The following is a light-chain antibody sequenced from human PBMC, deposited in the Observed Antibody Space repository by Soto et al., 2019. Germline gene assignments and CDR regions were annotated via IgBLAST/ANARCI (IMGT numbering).Light chain of an antibody. CDR1: QSVNGN. CDR3: QQHKIWPLT. CDR2: GAS. J-gene: IGKJ4*01. V-gene: IGKV3-15*01. Sequence: EIVMTQSPATLSVSPGERATLSCRASQSVNGNLAWYQQKSGQAPRLLIYGASTRATDIPARFSGSGSGTEFTLTISSLQSGDFAVYYCQQHKIWPLTFGGGTKVDIK.